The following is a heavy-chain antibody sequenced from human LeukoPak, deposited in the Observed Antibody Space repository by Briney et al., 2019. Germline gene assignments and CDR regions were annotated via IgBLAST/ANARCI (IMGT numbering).Heavy chain of an antibody. CDR2: IYPGDSDS. V-gene: IGHV5-51*01. CDR3: ARTYSNSWPDY. D-gene: IGHD6-13*01. Sequence: GESLKISCKGSGYSFTSYWIGWVRQMPGKGLEWMGIIYPGDSDSRYSPSFRGQVTISADKSISTAYLPWSSLKASDTAMYYCARTYSNSWPDYWGQGTLVTVSS. CDR1: GYSFTSYW. J-gene: IGHJ4*02.